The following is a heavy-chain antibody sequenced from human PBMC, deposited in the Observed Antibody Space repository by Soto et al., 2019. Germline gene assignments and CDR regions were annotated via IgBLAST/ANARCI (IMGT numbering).Heavy chain of an antibody. J-gene: IGHJ4*02. CDR2: INHSGST. D-gene: IGHD3-22*01. Sequence: LSLTCRVSDGSMNSDSSYWGWIRQPPGKGLEWIGVINHSGSTYHNLSLKGRVTMSVDASRNQFSLKLTSMTAADTAVYYCARLGGYVSVGYYYLWDSWGQGTLVTVSS. CDR3: ARLGGYVSVGYYYLWDS. CDR1: DGSMNSDSSY. V-gene: IGHV4-39*01.